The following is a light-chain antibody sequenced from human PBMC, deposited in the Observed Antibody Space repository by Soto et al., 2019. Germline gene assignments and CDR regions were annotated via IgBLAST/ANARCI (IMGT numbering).Light chain of an antibody. J-gene: IGKJ1*01. Sequence: DIQMTQSPSTLSASVGDRVTITCRASQSISSSSLVWYQQKPGKVPKLLIYDASSLKSGVSSRFSGSGSGTEFTLTISSLQPDDLATYYCQQYNSYSWTFGQGTKVDI. CDR2: DAS. CDR3: QQYNSYSWT. CDR1: QSISSS. V-gene: IGKV1-5*01.